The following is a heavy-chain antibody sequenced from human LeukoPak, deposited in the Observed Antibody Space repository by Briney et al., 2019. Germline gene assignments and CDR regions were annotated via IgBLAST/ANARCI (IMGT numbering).Heavy chain of an antibody. CDR1: GFTFSSYG. Sequence: GGSLRLSCAASGFTFSSYGMHWVRQAPGKGLEWVAVISYDGSNKYYADSVKGRFTISRDNSKNTLYLQMNSLRAEDTAVYYCAKDQQLWSYYYGMDVWGQGTTVTVSS. J-gene: IGHJ6*02. CDR2: ISYDGSNK. CDR3: AKDQQLWSYYYGMDV. V-gene: IGHV3-30*18. D-gene: IGHD5-18*01.